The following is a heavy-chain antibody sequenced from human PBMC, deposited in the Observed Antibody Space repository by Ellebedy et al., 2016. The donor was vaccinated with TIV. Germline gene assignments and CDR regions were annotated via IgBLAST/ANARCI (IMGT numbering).Heavy chain of an antibody. CDR3: ARVNGTAWFPPRFFDY. J-gene: IGHJ4*02. V-gene: IGHV3-23*01. CDR2: ISAGGGST. D-gene: IGHD6-19*01. CDR1: GFTFTDYW. Sequence: GESLKISXATSGFTFTDYWMNWVRQAPGKGLEWVSVISAGGGSTYYADSVKGRFTISRDNLKNTLFLEMSSLRSEDAALFYCARVNGTAWFPPRFFDYWGQGTLVPVSS.